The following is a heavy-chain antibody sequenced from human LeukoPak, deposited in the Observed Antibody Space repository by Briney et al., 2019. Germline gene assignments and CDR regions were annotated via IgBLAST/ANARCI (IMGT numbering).Heavy chain of an antibody. V-gene: IGHV1-2*06. CDR3: ARDAGGTDAFDI. Sequence: ASVKVPCKASGYTFTGYYMHWVRQAPGQGLEWMGRINPNSGGTNYAQKFQGRVTMTRDTSISTAYMELSRLRSDDTAVYYCARDAGGTDAFDIWGQGTMVTVSS. D-gene: IGHD6-25*01. CDR1: GYTFTGYY. J-gene: IGHJ3*02. CDR2: INPNSGGT.